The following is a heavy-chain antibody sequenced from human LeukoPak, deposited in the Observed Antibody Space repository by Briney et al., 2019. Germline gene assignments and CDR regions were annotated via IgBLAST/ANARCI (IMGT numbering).Heavy chain of an antibody. CDR3: ARYNSVRDDAWWFNP. CDR2: ISAYNSNT. V-gene: IGHV1-18*04. J-gene: IGHJ5*02. D-gene: IGHD5-24*01. CDR1: GYTFTGYY. Sequence: EASVKVSCKASGYTFTGYYIHWVRPAPGQGVEWVAWISAYNSNTNYAQKHQGRVTITTDTSTSTAYKELRSLRSDDTAVYYCARYNSVRDDAWWFNPWGQGTLVTVSS.